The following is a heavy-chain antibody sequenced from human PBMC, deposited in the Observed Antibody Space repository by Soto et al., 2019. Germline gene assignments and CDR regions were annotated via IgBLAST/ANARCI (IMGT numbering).Heavy chain of an antibody. D-gene: IGHD3-16*01. CDR3: TSGLTQSGRLYSGMDV. CDR2: IYPADSKT. V-gene: IGHV5-51*01. J-gene: IGHJ6*02. CDR1: GYSFTSYW. Sequence: ESLQIAGQVSGYSFTSYWIGWVRQMPGRGLEWMGIIYPADSKTRYSPAFQGQVTISTDKSTSTAYLQWSSLKASDTAMYYCTSGLTQSGRLYSGMDVWGQGTTVTVYS.